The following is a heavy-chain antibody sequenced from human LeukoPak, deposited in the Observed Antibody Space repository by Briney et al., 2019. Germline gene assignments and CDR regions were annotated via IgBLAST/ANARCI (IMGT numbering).Heavy chain of an antibody. Sequence: ASVKVSCKASGYTFTSYDINWVRQATGQGLEWMGWMNPNSGNTGSAQKFQDRVTITRNTSISTAYMELSSLRSEDTAVYYCARAAAAGTLNAFDIWGQGTMVTVSS. V-gene: IGHV1-8*03. CDR2: MNPNSGNT. J-gene: IGHJ3*02. CDR1: GYTFTSYD. CDR3: ARAAAAGTLNAFDI. D-gene: IGHD6-13*01.